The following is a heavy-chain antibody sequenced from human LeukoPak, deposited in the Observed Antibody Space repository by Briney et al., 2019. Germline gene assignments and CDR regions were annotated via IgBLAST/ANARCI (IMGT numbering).Heavy chain of an antibody. D-gene: IGHD5-18*01. CDR3: ARSYSYGYYYYMDV. CDR2: ISGSGGST. CDR1: GFTFSSYA. J-gene: IGHJ6*03. V-gene: IGHV3-23*01. Sequence: GGSLRLSCAASGFTFSSYAMSWVRQAPGKGLEWVSAISGSGGSTYYADSVKGRFTISRDNSKNTLYLQMNSLRAEDTAVYYCARSYSYGYYYYMDVWGKGTTVTISS.